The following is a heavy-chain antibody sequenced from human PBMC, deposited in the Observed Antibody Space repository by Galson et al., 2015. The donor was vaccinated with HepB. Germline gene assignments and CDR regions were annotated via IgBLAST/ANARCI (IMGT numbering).Heavy chain of an antibody. CDR3: ARVLPNSYIYDYVWGSNDY. V-gene: IGHV3-7*04. Sequence: SLRLSCAASGFTFSSYWMSWVRQAPGKGLEWVANIKQDGSEKYYVDPVKGRFTISRDNAKNSLYLQMNSLRAEDTAVYYCARVLPNSYIYDYVWGSNDYWGQGTLVTVSS. J-gene: IGHJ4*02. CDR1: GFTFSSYW. CDR2: IKQDGSEK. D-gene: IGHD3-16*01.